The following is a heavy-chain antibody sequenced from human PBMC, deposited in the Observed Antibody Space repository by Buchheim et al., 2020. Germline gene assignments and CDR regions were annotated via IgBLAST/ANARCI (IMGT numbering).Heavy chain of an antibody. Sequence: QVQLVESAGGVVQPGRSLRLSCAASGFTFSSYAMHWVRQAPGKGLEWEAVISYDGSNKYYADSVKGRFTISRDNSKYTLYLQMNSLRAEDTAVYYCARGIVVPAANTWFDPWGQGTL. CDR2: ISYDGSNK. CDR1: GFTFSSYA. V-gene: IGHV3-30*04. CDR3: ARGIVVPAANTWFDP. D-gene: IGHD2-2*01. J-gene: IGHJ5*02.